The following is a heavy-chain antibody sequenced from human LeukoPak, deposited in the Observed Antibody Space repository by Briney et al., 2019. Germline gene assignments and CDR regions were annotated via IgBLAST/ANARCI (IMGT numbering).Heavy chain of an antibody. CDR3: ARLFGHYDSSGYTEDYGMDV. D-gene: IGHD3-22*01. CDR1: GYTFTSYD. CDR2: MNPNSGNT. J-gene: IGHJ6*02. V-gene: IGHV1-8*01. Sequence: ASVKVSCKASGYTFTSYDINWVRQATGQGLEWMGWMNPNSGNTGYAQKFQGRVTMTRNTSISTAYMELSSLRSEDTAVYYCARLFGHYDSSGYTEDYGMDVWGQGTTVTVSS.